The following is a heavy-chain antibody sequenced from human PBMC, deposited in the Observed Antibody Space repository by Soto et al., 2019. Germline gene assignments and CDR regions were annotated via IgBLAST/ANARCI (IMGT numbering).Heavy chain of an antibody. J-gene: IGHJ4*02. CDR3: ATLWGQD. Sequence: QLQLQESGPGLVKPSETLSLTCTVSGGSISSSSYYWGWIRQPPGKGLEWIGRIYYSGSTYYNPSLKSRVXLSVDPSKTQFSLKLSSVTAAATAVSYCATLWGQDWGQGTLVTVSS. CDR1: GGSISSSSYY. V-gene: IGHV4-39*01. D-gene: IGHD3-10*01. CDR2: IYYSGST.